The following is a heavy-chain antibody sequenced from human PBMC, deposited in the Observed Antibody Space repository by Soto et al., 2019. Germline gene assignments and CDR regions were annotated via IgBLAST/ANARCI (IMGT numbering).Heavy chain of an antibody. CDR2: IIPIFGTA. Sequence: ASVKVSCKASGGTFSSYAISWVRQAPGQGLEWMGGIIPIFGTANYAQKFQGRVTITADKSTGTAYMELSSLRSEDTAVYYCASLYSSSYYYGMDVWGQGTTVTVSS. J-gene: IGHJ6*02. CDR3: ASLYSSSYYYGMDV. D-gene: IGHD6-13*01. V-gene: IGHV1-69*06. CDR1: GGTFSSYA.